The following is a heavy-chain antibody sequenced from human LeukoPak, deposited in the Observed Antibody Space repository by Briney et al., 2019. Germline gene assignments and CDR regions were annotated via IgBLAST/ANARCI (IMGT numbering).Heavy chain of an antibody. J-gene: IGHJ1*01. CDR2: IYYSGST. Sequence: SETLSLTCTVSGGSISSYYWSWIRQPPGKGLEWIGYIYYSGSTNYNPSLKSRVTISVDTSKNQFSLKLSSVTAADTAVYYCASGGYYYDSSGYYYPPPGYFQHWGQGTLVTVYS. CDR1: GGSISSYY. CDR3: ASGGYYYDSSGYYYPPPGYFQH. V-gene: IGHV4-59*01. D-gene: IGHD3-22*01.